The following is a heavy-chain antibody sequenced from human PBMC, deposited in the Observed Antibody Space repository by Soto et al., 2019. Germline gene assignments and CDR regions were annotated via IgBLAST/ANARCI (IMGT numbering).Heavy chain of an antibody. Sequence: ASVKVSCKASGGTFSSYAISWVRQAPGQGLEWMGGIIPIFGTANYAQKFQGRVTITADESTSTAYMELSSLRSEDTAVYYCARDPRGRGYSYGSHFDYWGQGTLVTVSS. J-gene: IGHJ4*02. CDR3: ARDPRGRGYSYGSHFDY. V-gene: IGHV1-69*13. D-gene: IGHD5-18*01. CDR2: IIPIFGTA. CDR1: GGTFSSYA.